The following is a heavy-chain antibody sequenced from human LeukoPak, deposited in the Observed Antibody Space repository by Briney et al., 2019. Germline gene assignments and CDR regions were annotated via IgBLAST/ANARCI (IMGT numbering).Heavy chain of an antibody. J-gene: IGHJ6*03. D-gene: IGHD2-2*01. CDR1: GFTFSSYW. CDR2: IKQDGSEK. CDR3: ARVVCSSTSCYKGYMDV. V-gene: IGHV3-7*01. Sequence: PGGSLRLSCAASGFTFSSYWMSWVRQAPGKGLEWVANIKQDGSEKYYVDSVKGRFTISRDNAKNSLYLQMNSLRAEDTAVYYCARVVCSSTSCYKGYMDVWGKGTTVTISS.